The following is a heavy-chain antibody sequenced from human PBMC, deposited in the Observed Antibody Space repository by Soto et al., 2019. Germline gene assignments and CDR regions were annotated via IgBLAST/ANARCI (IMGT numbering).Heavy chain of an antibody. Sequence: SVKVSCKASGGTFSSYAISWVRQAPGQGLEWMGGIIPIFGTANYAQKFQGRVTITADESTSTAYMELSSLRSEDTAVYYCARDPGPAPYYDILTGYFDYWGQGTLVTVSS. CDR3: ARDPGPAPYYDILTGYFDY. D-gene: IGHD3-9*01. J-gene: IGHJ4*02. CDR2: IIPIFGTA. V-gene: IGHV1-69*13. CDR1: GGTFSSYA.